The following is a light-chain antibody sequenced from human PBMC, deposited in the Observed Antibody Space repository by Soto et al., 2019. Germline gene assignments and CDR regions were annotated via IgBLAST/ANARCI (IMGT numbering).Light chain of an antibody. CDR3: QQSYSTPLYT. CDR2: AAS. V-gene: IGKV1-39*01. J-gene: IGKJ2*01. CDR1: QSISSY. Sequence: DIQMTQSPSSLSASVGDRVTITCRASQSISSYLNWYQQKPGKAPKLLIYAASSLQSGVPSRLSVSGSGTDFTLTISSLQPEDFATYYCQQSYSTPLYTFGQGTKLEIK.